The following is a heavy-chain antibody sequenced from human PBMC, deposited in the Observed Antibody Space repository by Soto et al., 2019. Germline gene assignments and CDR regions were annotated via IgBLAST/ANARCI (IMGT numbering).Heavy chain of an antibody. D-gene: IGHD3-10*01. CDR2: ISSSSSTT. Sequence: GGSLRLSCAASGFTFSSYSMNWVRQAPGKGLEWVSYISSSSSTTYYADSVKGRFTISRDNAKNSLYLQMNSLRAEDTAVYYCARDPVSLLWFGESFASDDYWGQGTLVTVSS. J-gene: IGHJ4*02. V-gene: IGHV3-48*01. CDR1: GFTFSSYS. CDR3: ARDPVSLLWFGESFASDDY.